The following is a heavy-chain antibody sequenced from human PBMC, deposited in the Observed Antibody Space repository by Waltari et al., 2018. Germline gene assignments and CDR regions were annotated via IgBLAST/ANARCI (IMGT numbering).Heavy chain of an antibody. CDR2: IDPKTGDI. D-gene: IGHD2-15*01. Sequence: VQLVQPGAEVKQPGASVKVSCKASGYVFTAYAIHWVRLAPGHGPEWMGWIDPKTGDIKYDQKFQGRVTMTTDMSLTTVYMELSRLESDDTAVYYCAREFCSDGVCSDDAFDIWGQGTLVTVSS. CDR1: GYVFTAYA. J-gene: IGHJ3*02. V-gene: IGHV1-2*02. CDR3: AREFCSDGVCSDDAFDI.